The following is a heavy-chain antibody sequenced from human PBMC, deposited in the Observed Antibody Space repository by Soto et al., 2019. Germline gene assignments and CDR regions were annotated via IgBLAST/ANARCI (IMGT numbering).Heavy chain of an antibody. CDR2: IDSSGEK. V-gene: IGHV2-26*01. CDR1: GLSITESEMG. J-gene: IGHJ5*02. D-gene: IGHD6-19*01. CDR3: ARRHLAVAVSPWFDP. Sequence: QVTLKESGPVLVKPTETLTLSCTVSGLSITESEMGVSWIRQPPGQPLEWLAHIDSSGEKSYRTFLKSRLAISKDTSKRQIVLTMTNMDPADTATYYCARRHLAVAVSPWFDPWGQGIPVTVSS.